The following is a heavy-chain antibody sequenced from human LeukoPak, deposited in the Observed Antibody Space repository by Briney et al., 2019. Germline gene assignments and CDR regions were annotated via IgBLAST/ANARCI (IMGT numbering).Heavy chain of an antibody. J-gene: IGHJ4*02. CDR2: IYYSGST. D-gene: IGHD6-6*01. V-gene: IGHV4-59*08. Sequence: SETLSLTCTVSGGSISIYYWTWIRQPPGKGLEWIGYIYYSGSTNYNPSLKSRVTISVDTSKNQFSLKLSSVTAADTAVYYCASYSSSGVFDYWGQGTLVTVSS. CDR1: GGSISIYY. CDR3: ASYSSSGVFDY.